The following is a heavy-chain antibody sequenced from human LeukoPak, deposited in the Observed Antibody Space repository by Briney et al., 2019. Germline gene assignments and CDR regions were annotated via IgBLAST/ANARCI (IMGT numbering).Heavy chain of an antibody. J-gene: IGHJ4*02. V-gene: IGHV1-8*03. Sequence: ASVNVSFKSSGYTFTSYDINWVGQTTGQGLEWVGWMNSNSGSTGYAQKFQGRVTITRNTSISKAYMALSGLRSEDTAVYYCARGRSTGYPYYFEYWRQGTLVTVSS. CDR3: ARGRSTGYPYYFEY. CDR1: GYTFTSYD. D-gene: IGHD5-12*01. CDR2: MNSNSGST.